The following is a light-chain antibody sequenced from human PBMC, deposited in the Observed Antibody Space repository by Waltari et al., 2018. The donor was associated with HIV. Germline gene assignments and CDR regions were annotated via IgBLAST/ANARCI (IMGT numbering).Light chain of an antibody. CDR2: EHN. J-gene: IGLJ2*01. CDR3: QSYDSSNHVV. V-gene: IGLV6-57*01. Sequence: NFMLTQTHSVSESPGKTVPISCTRTSGGIATHYVLWYQQRPGRSPTAVIYEHNHRPSGVPGRFSCSIDSSSNSASLTISGLKTEDGADYYCQSYDSSNHVVFGGGTKVTVL. CDR1: SGGIATHY.